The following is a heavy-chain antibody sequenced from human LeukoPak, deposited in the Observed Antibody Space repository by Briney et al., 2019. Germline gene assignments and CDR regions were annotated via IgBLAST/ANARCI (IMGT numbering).Heavy chain of an antibody. CDR3: AKKGEGLDYYYMDV. CDR2: INSGGSGGRT. D-gene: IGHD3-10*01. CDR1: GFTFSSLA. J-gene: IGHJ6*02. Sequence: PGGSLRLSCTASGFTFSSLAMTWVRQAPGKGLEWVSGINSGGSGGRTYYADSVKGRFSISRDNSKNTLYLQMNSLRAEGTAVYYCAKKGEGLDYYYMDVWGQGTTVTVSS. V-gene: IGHV3-23*01.